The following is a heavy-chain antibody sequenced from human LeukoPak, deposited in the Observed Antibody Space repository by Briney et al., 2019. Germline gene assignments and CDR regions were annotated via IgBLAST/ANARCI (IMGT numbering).Heavy chain of an antibody. CDR2: INTNSGNA. CDR3: ARVEGRGY. Sequence: GASVKVSCKASGYTFTSYGISWVRQAPGQGLEWMGWINTNSGNAKYAQGFTGRFVFSLDTSVSTAYLQINSLEVEDTAIYYCARVEGRGYWGQGTLLTVSS. V-gene: IGHV7-4-1*02. J-gene: IGHJ4*02. CDR1: GYTFTSYG.